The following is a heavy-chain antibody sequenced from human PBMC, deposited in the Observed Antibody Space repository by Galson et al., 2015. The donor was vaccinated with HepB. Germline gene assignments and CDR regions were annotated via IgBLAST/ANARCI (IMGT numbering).Heavy chain of an antibody. CDR1: GYTFTSYA. V-gene: IGHV7-4-1*02. Sequence: SVKVSCKASGYTFTSYAMSWVRQAPGQGLEWMGWINTNTGNPTYAQGFTGRFVFSLDTSVSTAYLQISSLKAEDTAVYYCARNADLTGYYPFGYWGQGTLVTVSS. J-gene: IGHJ4*02. D-gene: IGHD3-9*01. CDR3: ARNADLTGYYPFGY. CDR2: INTNTGNP.